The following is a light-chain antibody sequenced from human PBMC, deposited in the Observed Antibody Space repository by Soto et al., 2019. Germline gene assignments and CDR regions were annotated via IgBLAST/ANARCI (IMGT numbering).Light chain of an antibody. CDR3: TSYTRTRNLL. Sequence: QSALTQPASVSGSPGQSITISCTGTSSDVGAYNYVSWHQHHPGRAPKLIIFEVSHRPSGVSDRFSGSKSGNTASLTISGLQTEDEADYYCTSYTRTRNLLFGGGTKLTVL. J-gene: IGLJ2*01. V-gene: IGLV2-14*01. CDR2: EVS. CDR1: SSDVGAYNY.